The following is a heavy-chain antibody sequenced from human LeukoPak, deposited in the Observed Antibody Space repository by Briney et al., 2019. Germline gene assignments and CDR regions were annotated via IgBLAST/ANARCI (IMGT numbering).Heavy chain of an antibody. CDR2: ISTTGTYT. Sequence: PGGSLRLSCVGSGFTFSRYWLNWVRQAPGKGLEWFSSISTTGTYTDYADSVKGRFTISRDNTKNSVFLQMNGLKAEDTAVYYCARIQTSSGASHYYFDYWGQGSLVTVSS. CDR1: GFTFSRYW. D-gene: IGHD2-15*01. J-gene: IGHJ4*02. V-gene: IGHV3-21*01. CDR3: ARIQTSSGASHYYFDY.